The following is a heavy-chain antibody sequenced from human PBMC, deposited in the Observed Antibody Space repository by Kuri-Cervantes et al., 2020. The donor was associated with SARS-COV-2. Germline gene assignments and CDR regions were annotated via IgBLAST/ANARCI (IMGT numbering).Heavy chain of an antibody. Sequence: ESLKISCTVSGGSISTYYWSWIRQPPGKGLEWLGTIYYSGSTYYNPSLKSRVTISVDTSWNQFSLKLSSVTASDTAVYYCATSYYYDSSGYYGWFDPRGQGVLVTVSS. V-gene: IGHV4-59*04. CDR1: GGSISTYY. CDR3: ATSYYYDSSGYYGWFDP. CDR2: IYYSGST. J-gene: IGHJ5*02. D-gene: IGHD3-22*01.